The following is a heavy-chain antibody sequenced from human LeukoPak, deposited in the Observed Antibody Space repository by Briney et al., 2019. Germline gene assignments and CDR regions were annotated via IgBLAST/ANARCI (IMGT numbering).Heavy chain of an antibody. D-gene: IGHD6-19*01. Sequence: GSLRLSCAASGFAFSFYAMSWLRQPPGKGLEWVSTINANSGTTSYAASVRGRFTISRDNSKNTLYLQVNTLRADDTATYYCAKPISGGLAVTADWFHPWGQGTLAVVSS. V-gene: IGHV3-23*01. CDR1: GFAFSFYA. J-gene: IGHJ5*01. CDR2: INANSGTT. CDR3: AKPISGGLAVTADWFHP.